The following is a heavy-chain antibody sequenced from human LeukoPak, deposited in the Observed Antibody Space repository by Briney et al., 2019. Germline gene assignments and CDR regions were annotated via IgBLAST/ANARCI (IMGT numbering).Heavy chain of an antibody. CDR2: ISSSGSTI. CDR3: ARVLGYDSSGYYRGYFDY. V-gene: IGHV3-48*03. J-gene: IGHJ4*02. CDR1: GFTFSSYE. D-gene: IGHD3-22*01. Sequence: GGSLRLSCAASGFTFSSYEMNWVRQAPGKGLEWVSYISSSGSTIYYADSVKGRFTISRQNPENTLFLQMNSLRPEDTAVYYCARVLGYDSSGYYRGYFDYWGQGTLVTVSS.